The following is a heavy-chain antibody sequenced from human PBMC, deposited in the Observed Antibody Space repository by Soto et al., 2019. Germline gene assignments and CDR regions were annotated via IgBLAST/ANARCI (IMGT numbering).Heavy chain of an antibody. CDR2: IYYSGST. D-gene: IGHD6-13*01. CDR1: GGSISSGGYY. CDR3: ARERGDSSWYFRYHGMDV. J-gene: IGHJ6*02. Sequence: SETLSLTCTVSGGSISSGGYYWSWIRQHPGKGLEWIGYIYYSGSTYYNPSLKSRVTISVDTSKNQFSLKLSSVTAADTAVYYCARERGDSSWYFRYHGMDVWGQGTTVTVSS. V-gene: IGHV4-31*03.